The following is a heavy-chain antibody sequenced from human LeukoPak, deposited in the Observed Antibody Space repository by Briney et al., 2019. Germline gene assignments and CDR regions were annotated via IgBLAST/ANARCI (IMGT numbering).Heavy chain of an antibody. CDR1: SGSISSSNYY. CDR2: IYYTGPP. Sequence: PSETLSLTCTVSSGSISSSNYYSGWIRQPPGKGLEWIGSIYYTGPPYYNPSLKSRVTVSVDTSKNQFSLQLSSVTAADTAVYYCARITSGGDLDYWGQGTLVTVSS. D-gene: IGHD2-21*01. J-gene: IGHJ4*02. CDR3: ARITSGGDLDY. V-gene: IGHV4-39*01.